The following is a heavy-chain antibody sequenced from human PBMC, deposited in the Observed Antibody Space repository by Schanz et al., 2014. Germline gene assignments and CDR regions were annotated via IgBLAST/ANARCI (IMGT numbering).Heavy chain of an antibody. J-gene: IGHJ3*01. CDR2: ISSSSSYI. Sequence: VQLVESGGGVVQPGRSLRLSCAASGFTFSDYYMSWIRQAPGKGLEWVSYISSSSSYISYADSVKGRFTISRDNAKNSLYLQMNSLRAEDTGVYYCARGREVVAKIFDVWGQGTMVTVSS. CDR1: GFTFSDYY. V-gene: IGHV3-11*06. CDR3: ARGREVVAKIFDV. D-gene: IGHD3-22*01.